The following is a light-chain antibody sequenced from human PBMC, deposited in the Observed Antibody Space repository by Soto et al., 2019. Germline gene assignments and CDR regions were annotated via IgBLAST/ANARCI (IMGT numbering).Light chain of an antibody. CDR3: QQYNNWPFT. Sequence: EIVLTQSPGTLSLSPGERATLSCRASQSVISTYLAWYQQKPGQAPRLLIYGASSRATGIPDRFSGSGSGTEFTLTISSLQSEDFAVYYCQQYNNWPFTFGGGTKVDIK. J-gene: IGKJ4*01. CDR2: GAS. CDR1: QSVISTY. V-gene: IGKV3D-15*01.